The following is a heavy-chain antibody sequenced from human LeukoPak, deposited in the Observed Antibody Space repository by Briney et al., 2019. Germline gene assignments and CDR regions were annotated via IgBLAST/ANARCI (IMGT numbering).Heavy chain of an antibody. V-gene: IGHV1-18*01. CDR3: ARGIRFPLFDY. CDR1: GYTFTHYG. Sequence: GASVKVSFKASGYTFTHYGITWVRQAPGQGLAWMGWINTYNGDTKCAQKLQGRVTMTTDTSTSTAFMELRSLRSDDSAVYYCARGIRFPLFDYWGLGTLVTVSP. D-gene: IGHD3-16*01. J-gene: IGHJ4*02. CDR2: INTYNGDT.